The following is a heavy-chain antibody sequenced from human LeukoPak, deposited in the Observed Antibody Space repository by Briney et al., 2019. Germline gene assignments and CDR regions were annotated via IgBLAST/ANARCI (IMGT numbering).Heavy chain of an antibody. CDR3: ARDLEYLYPGGAFDI. CDR1: GYTFTNYD. D-gene: IGHD3-16*01. Sequence: GASVKVSCKASGYTFTNYDIHWVRQATGQGLEWMGWMNPYSANTGYAQNFQGRITITRNTSISTAYMELSSLRSDDTAVYYCARDLEYLYPGGAFDIWGQGTMVTVS. CDR2: MNPYSANT. V-gene: IGHV1-8*03. J-gene: IGHJ3*02.